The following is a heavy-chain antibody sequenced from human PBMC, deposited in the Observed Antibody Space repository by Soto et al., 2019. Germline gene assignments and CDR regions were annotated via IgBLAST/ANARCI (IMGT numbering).Heavy chain of an antibody. Sequence: XTLSLTCSVSTGSMRTYEWTWIRQSPGKGLELIGQISHTGRTKYNPSLESRVTISVETSRKQFSLQLTSVTAAATALYYCARDDTTGLFDFWGQGTLVTVSS. CDR2: ISHTGRT. V-gene: IGHV4-59*01. D-gene: IGHD4-17*01. CDR3: ARDDTTGLFDF. CDR1: TGSMRTYE. J-gene: IGHJ4*02.